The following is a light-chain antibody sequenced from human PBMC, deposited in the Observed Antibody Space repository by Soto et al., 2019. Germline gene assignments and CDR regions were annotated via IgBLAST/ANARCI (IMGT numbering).Light chain of an antibody. CDR2: SAS. Sequence: DFQLTQSLSFQFATDGEGVTITLRASQGFHIHLAWYQPKPGKAPKLLIDSASTLQRGVPSRFSGSGSGTECTRTINILQPEDFATYCCQKLKIYPLPVGPGTKVDIK. J-gene: IGKJ3*01. CDR3: QKLKIYPLP. CDR1: QGFHIH. V-gene: IGKV1-9*01.